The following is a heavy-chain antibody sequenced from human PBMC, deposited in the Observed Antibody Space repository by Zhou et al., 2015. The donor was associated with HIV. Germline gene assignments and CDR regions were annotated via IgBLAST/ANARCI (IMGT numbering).Heavy chain of an antibody. J-gene: IGHJ4*02. Sequence: QVQLVQSGAEVKKPGSSVKVSCKASGGTFSSYAISWVRQAPGQGLEWMGGIIPIFGTANYAQKLQGRVTMTTDTSTSTAYMELRSLRSDDTAVYYCARGSVAGDDVDYWGQGTLVTVSS. CDR2: IIPIFGTA. V-gene: IGHV1-69*05. CDR1: GGTFSSYA. CDR3: ARGSVAGDDVDY. D-gene: IGHD6-19*01.